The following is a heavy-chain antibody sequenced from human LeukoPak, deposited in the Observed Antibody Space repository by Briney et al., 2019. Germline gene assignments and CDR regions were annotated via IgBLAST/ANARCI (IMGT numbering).Heavy chain of an antibody. CDR3: ARAAAGRAYYHYGMDV. CDR2: IYSGGST. Sequence: GGSLRLSCAASGFTVSSNYMSWVRQAPGKGLEWVSVIYSGGSTYYADSVKGRFTISRDNSKNTLDLQMNSLRAEDTAVYYCARAAAGRAYYHYGMDVWGQGTTATVSS. V-gene: IGHV3-53*01. CDR1: GFTVSSNY. J-gene: IGHJ6*02. D-gene: IGHD6-13*01.